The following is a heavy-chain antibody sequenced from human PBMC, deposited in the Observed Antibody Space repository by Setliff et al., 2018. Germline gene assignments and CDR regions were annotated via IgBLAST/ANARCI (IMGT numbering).Heavy chain of an antibody. Sequence: GGSLRLSCAASEFSLSDFHMHWVRQAPGKGLEWVGRVRRNTNSYATAYSASLKGRFTISRDDSKNTAYLQMNSLQSEDTAVYYCARRGVGMGMDVWGKGTTVTVSS. CDR1: EFSLSDFH. J-gene: IGHJ6*03. CDR2: VRRNTNSYAT. CDR3: ARRGVGMGMDV. D-gene: IGHD2-2*01. V-gene: IGHV3-73*01.